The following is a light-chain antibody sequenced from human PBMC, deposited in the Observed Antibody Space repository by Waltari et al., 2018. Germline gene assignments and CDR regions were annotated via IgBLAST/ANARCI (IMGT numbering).Light chain of an antibody. Sequence: FVLTQSPGTLSLSPGDRTALSCRATQSVSRSLAWYQQKPGQAPKLLIYGASTRATGIPDRFTGSGSGTDFSLTISSLEPEDVAIYFCQHYVRLPATFGKGTKVEIK. CDR2: GAS. V-gene: IGKV3-20*01. CDR3: QHYVRLPAT. CDR1: QSVSRS. J-gene: IGKJ1*01.